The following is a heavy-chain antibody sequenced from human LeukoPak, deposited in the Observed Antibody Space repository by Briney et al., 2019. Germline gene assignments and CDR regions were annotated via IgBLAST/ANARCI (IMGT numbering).Heavy chain of an antibody. J-gene: IGHJ3*02. D-gene: IGHD3-22*01. CDR2: IYYSGST. CDR1: GGSISSGDYY. Sequence: SETLSLTCTVSGGSISSGDYYWSWIRQPPGKGLEWIGYIYYSGSTYYNPSLKSRVTISVDTSKNQFSLKLSSVTAADTAVYYCARRPLYYDGSGNDAFDIWGQGTMVTVSS. V-gene: IGHV4-30-4*01. CDR3: ARRPLYYDGSGNDAFDI.